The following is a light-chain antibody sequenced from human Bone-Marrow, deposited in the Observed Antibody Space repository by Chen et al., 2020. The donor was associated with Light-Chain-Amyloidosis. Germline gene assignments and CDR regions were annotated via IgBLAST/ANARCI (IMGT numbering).Light chain of an antibody. J-gene: IGLJ1*01. CDR2: DVS. CDR1: SSDVGSYNL. Sequence: QSALTQPASVSWSPGQSITISCTGTSSDVGSYNLVSCYQQHPGKAPKLMIYDVSKRPSGFSNRFSGSKSGNTASLTISGLQAEDEADYSCCSYAGSSTFLYVFGTGTKVTVL. CDR3: CSYAGSSTFLYV. V-gene: IGLV2-23*02.